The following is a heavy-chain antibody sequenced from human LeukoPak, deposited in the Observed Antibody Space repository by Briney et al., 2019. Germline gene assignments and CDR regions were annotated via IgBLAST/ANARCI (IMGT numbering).Heavy chain of an antibody. CDR1: GYTFTSYG. D-gene: IGHD6-13*01. CDR2: ISAYNGNT. CDR3: ARDPHSSSWYRYYGMDV. Sequence: GASVKVSCKASGYTFTSYGISWVRQAPGQGLEWMGWISAYNGNTNYAQTLQGRVTMTTDTSTSTAYMELRSLRSDDTAVYYCARDPHSSSWYRYYGMDVWGQGTTVTVSS. J-gene: IGHJ6*02. V-gene: IGHV1-18*01.